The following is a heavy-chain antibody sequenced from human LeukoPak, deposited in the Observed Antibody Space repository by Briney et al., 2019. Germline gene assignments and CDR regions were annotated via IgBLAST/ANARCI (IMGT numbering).Heavy chain of an antibody. CDR1: GFTVNSNY. D-gene: IGHD6-6*01. J-gene: IGHJ6*02. CDR2: IYTCGST. Sequence: PGVSLRLSCAASGFTVNSNYMSWVRQAPGKGLEWVSLIYTCGSTYYADSVKGRFTISRDNSKNTLYLQMNSLRPEDTAVYYCARGFGKVAANVFGGYTMDVWGQGTTVTVSS. CDR3: ARGFGKVAANVFGGYTMDV. V-gene: IGHV3-66*03.